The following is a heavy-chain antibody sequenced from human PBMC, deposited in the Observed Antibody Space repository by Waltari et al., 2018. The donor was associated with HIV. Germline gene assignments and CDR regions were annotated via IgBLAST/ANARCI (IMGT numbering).Heavy chain of an antibody. D-gene: IGHD3-9*01. J-gene: IGHJ6*02. CDR3: ARDISYYYGMDV. CDR2: ISSSSSYI. V-gene: IGHV3-21*01. Sequence: EVQLVESGGGLVKPGGSLRLYCAASGVTFSSYSMNWVRQAPGKGLEWVSSISSSSSYIYYADSVKGRFTISRDNAKNSLYLQMNSLRAEDTAVYYCARDISYYYGMDVWGQGTTVTVSS. CDR1: GVTFSSYS.